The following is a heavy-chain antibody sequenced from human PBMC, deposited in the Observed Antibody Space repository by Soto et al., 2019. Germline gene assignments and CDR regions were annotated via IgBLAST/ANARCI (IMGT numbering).Heavy chain of an antibody. J-gene: IGHJ4*02. Sequence: QVHLVQSGTEVKKPGASVKVSCKGSGYAFTTYGITWVRQAPGQGLEWTGWISAHNGNTNYAQTPQGRATVTRDTYTGPAYRELRRLRSGDTAVDYCARGRYGDYWRQGALVTVSS. CDR1: GYAFTTYG. CDR3: ARGRYGDY. D-gene: IGHD1-1*01. CDR2: ISAHNGNT. V-gene: IGHV1-18*01.